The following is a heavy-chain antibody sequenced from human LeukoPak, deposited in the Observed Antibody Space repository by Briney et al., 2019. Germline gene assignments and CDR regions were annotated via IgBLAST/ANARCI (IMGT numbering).Heavy chain of an antibody. CDR1: GGTFSSYA. D-gene: IGHD1-26*01. CDR3: ARKLSSGSYMNY. Sequence: ASVKVSCKASGGTFSSYAISWVRQAPGQGLEWMGGIIPIFGTANYAQKFQGRVTITADKSTSTAYMELSSLRSEDTAVYYCARKLSSGSYMNYWGQGTLVTVSS. J-gene: IGHJ4*02. V-gene: IGHV1-69*06. CDR2: IIPIFGTA.